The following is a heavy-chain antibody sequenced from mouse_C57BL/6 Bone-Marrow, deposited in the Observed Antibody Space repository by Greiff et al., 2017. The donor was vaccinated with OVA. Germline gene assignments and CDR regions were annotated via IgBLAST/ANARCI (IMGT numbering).Heavy chain of an antibody. D-gene: IGHD1-1*02. CDR2: IDPSDSYT. V-gene: IGHV1-69*01. CDR3: ARRGLSGRGYFDV. CDR1: GYTFTSYW. Sequence: QVQLQQPGAELVMPGASVKLSCKASGYTFTSYWMHWVKQRPGQGLEWIGEIDPSDSYTNSNQKFTGKSTLTVDKSSSTAYMQRSSLTSEDSAVYYCARRGLSGRGYFDVWGTGTTVTVSS. J-gene: IGHJ1*03.